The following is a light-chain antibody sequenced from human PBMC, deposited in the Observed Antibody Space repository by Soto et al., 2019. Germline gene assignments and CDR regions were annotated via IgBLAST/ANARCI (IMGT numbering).Light chain of an antibody. V-gene: IGKV1-5*01. CDR1: ESIRTW. CDR2: DAS. J-gene: IGKJ1*01. Sequence: DIQMTQSPSTLSASIGDRVTITCRASESIRTWLAWYQHKPGKAPKFLIYDASSLESGVPSRFSGSGSGTEFTLTISNLQPDDFATYYCQKYNGALWAFGQGTKVEVK. CDR3: QKYNGALWA.